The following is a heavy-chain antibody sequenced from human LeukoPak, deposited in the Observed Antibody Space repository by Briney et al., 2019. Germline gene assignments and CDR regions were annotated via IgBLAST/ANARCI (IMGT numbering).Heavy chain of an antibody. J-gene: IGHJ4*02. CDR3: ARHGYHSSGYYLNYFDY. D-gene: IGHD3-22*01. CDR1: GGSISSYY. Sequence: PSETLSLTCTVSGGSISSYYWSWIRQPPGKGLEWIGYSYYSGSTNYNPSLKSRVTISVDTSKNQFSLKLSSVTAADTAVYYCARHGYHSSGYYLNYFDYWGQGTLVTVSS. CDR2: SYYSGST. V-gene: IGHV4-59*08.